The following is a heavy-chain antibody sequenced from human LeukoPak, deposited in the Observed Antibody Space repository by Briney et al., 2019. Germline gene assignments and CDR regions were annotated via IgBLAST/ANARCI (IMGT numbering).Heavy chain of an antibody. CDR1: GFTFSTYT. D-gene: IGHD7-27*01. CDR2: VGSSGGGI. Sequence: GGSLRLSCAASGFTFSTYTMYWVRHPPGKRLEWVSIVGSSGGGIHYADSVKGRFTISRDNSENALYLQMNSLRVEDTAVYYCAIDPNWGTHSWGQGVLVTVSS. CDR3: AIDPNWGTHS. J-gene: IGHJ4*02. V-gene: IGHV3-23*01.